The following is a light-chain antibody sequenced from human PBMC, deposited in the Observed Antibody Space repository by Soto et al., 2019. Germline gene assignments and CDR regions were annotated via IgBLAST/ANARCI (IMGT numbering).Light chain of an antibody. CDR1: QRVNSRY. CDR3: QQRNNWPAIS. J-gene: IGKJ5*01. Sequence: EIVLTQSPATLSLSPGERAALSCRASQRVNSRYLAWYQQKPGQAPRLLIYGVSNRATGIPARFSGSGSGTDFTLNISSLEPEDFAVYYCQQRNNWPAISFGQGTRLEIK. CDR2: GVS. V-gene: IGKV3-11*01.